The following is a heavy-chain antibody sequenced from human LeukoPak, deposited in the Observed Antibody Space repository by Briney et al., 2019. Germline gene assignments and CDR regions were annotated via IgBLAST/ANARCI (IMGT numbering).Heavy chain of an antibody. D-gene: IGHD3-9*01. J-gene: IGHJ5*02. CDR3: ARVSRAAGLVEVYNWFDP. CDR1: GGSISSYY. CDR2: IYYSGST. V-gene: IGHV4-59*01. Sequence: SETLSLTCTVSGGSISSYYWSWIRQPPGKGLEWIGYIYYSGSTNYNPSLKSRVTISVDTSKNQFSLKLSSVTAADTAAYYCARVSRAAGLVEVYNWFDPWGQGTLVTVSS.